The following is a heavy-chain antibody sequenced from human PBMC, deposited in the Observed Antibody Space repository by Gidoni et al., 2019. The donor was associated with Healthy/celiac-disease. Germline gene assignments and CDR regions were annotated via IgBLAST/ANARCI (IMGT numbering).Heavy chain of an antibody. CDR2: IWYDGSNK. CDR3: AREAYGDYPPYYGMDV. Sequence: QVQLVESGGGVVQPGRSLILSCAASGFTFSSYGMHWVRQAPGKGLEWVAVIWYDGSNKYYADSVKGRFTISRDNSKNTLYLQMNSLRAEDTAVYYCAREAYGDYPPYYGMDVWGQGTTVTVSS. J-gene: IGHJ6*02. V-gene: IGHV3-33*01. CDR1: GFTFSSYG. D-gene: IGHD4-17*01.